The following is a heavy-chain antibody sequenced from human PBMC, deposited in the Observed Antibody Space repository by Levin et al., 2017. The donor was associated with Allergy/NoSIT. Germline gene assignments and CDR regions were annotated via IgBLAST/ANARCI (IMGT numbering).Heavy chain of an antibody. CDR2: IYPGDSDT. V-gene: IGHV5-51*01. Sequence: GESLKISCKGSGYSFSNYWIGWVRQMPGKGLEWMGIIYPGDSDTRYSPSFQGQVTISADKSISTAYLQWSSLKASDTAMYYCARQMGEWLLYGDYSYHDMDVWGQGTTVTVSS. CDR3: ARQMGEWLLYGDYSYHDMDV. D-gene: IGHD3-3*01. CDR1: GYSFSNYW. J-gene: IGHJ6*02.